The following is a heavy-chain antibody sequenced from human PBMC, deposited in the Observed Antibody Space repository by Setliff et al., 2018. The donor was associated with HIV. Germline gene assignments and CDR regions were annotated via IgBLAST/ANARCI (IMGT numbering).Heavy chain of an antibody. CDR3: AAVLVSPVTTQDY. D-gene: IGHD4-17*01. J-gene: IGHJ4*02. Sequence: SETLSLTCTVYGGSFSNYYTNWIRQPPGKGLEWIGELSPSGTTRPNPSLQSRVIISLDTSKNQFSLKLTSVTAADTAMYYCAAVLVSPVTTQDYWGQGTPVTVSS. CDR1: GGSFSNYY. CDR2: LSPSGTT. V-gene: IGHV4-34*01.